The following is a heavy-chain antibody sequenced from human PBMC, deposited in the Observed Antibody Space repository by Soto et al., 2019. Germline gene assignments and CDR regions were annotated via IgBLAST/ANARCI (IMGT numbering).Heavy chain of an antibody. D-gene: IGHD3-9*01. Sequence: SETLSLTCTVSGGSISSYYWSWIRQPPGKGLEWIGYIYYSGSTNYNPSLKSRVTISVDTSKNQFSLKLSSVTAADTAVYYCARHGPEFYDILTGYHPLDYWGQGTLVTVSS. CDR2: IYYSGST. J-gene: IGHJ4*02. CDR1: GGSISSYY. V-gene: IGHV4-59*08. CDR3: ARHGPEFYDILTGYHPLDY.